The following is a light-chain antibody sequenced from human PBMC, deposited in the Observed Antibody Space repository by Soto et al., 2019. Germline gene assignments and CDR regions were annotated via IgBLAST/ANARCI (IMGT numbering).Light chain of an antibody. J-gene: IGKJ4*01. CDR2: DAS. V-gene: IGKV1-5*01. CDR3: QQYSTYPRT. Sequence: DIQMTQSPSTLSASIGDRVTITCRASQSITTFLAWYQQKPGKAPQILIYDASKLEPGVPSRLSGGGSGTEFTLTISSLQPDDFATYYCQQYSTYPRTFGRGTKVDSK. CDR1: QSITTF.